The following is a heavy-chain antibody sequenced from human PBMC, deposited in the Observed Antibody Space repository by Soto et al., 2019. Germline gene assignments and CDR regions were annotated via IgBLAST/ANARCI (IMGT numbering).Heavy chain of an antibody. Sequence: SETLSLTCTVSGGSIASYYWSWIRQSAGKGLEWVGRIYSSGGADYNPSLKSRVTMSVDTSKNQFSLMLSSVTAADTAVYYCVRDCSAGSCYFLFDYWGQGTLVTVSS. CDR2: IYSSGGA. CDR3: VRDCSAGSCYFLFDY. CDR1: GGSIASYY. J-gene: IGHJ4*02. V-gene: IGHV4-4*07. D-gene: IGHD2-15*01.